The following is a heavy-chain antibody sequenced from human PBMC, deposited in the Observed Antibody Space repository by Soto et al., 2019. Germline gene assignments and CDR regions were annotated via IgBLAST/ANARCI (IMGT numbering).Heavy chain of an antibody. Sequence: QITLKESGPSLVKPTETLTLTCTFSGFSLSSSGVGVAWLRQPPGKPLEWLALIYWDDDKYTSPSLKSRLTIPKDTSKNLVVLLMNNMDPVDTATYFCVHLLTGGRFDSWGQGTLVTVSS. V-gene: IGHV2-5*02. J-gene: IGHJ4*02. CDR1: GFSLSSSGVG. D-gene: IGHD3-16*01. CDR3: VHLLTGGRFDS. CDR2: IYWDDDK.